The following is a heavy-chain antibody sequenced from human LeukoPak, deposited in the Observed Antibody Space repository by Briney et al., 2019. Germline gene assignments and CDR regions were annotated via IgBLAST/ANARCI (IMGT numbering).Heavy chain of an antibody. CDR1: GYILTELS. CDR3: ATIYDFWSGLGNYFDY. V-gene: IGHV1-24*01. CDR2: FDPEDGET. Sequence: ASVKVSCKVSGYILTELSMHWVRQAPGKGLEWMGGFDPEDGETIYAQKFQGRVTMTEDTSTDTAYMELSSLRSEDTAVYSCATIYDFWSGLGNYFDYWGQGTLVTVSS. D-gene: IGHD3-3*01. J-gene: IGHJ4*02.